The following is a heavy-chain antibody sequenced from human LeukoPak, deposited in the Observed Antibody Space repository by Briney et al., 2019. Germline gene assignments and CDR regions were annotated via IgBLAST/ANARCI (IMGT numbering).Heavy chain of an antibody. V-gene: IGHV3-66*01. CDR1: GFTFSSYA. Sequence: GGSLRLSCAASGFTFSSYAMSWVRQAPGKGLEWVSVIYSGGSTYYADSVKGRFTISRDNSKNTLYLQMNSLRAEDTAVYYCAVPKYYYYGMDVWGQGTTVTVSS. D-gene: IGHD2-2*01. CDR2: IYSGGST. J-gene: IGHJ6*02. CDR3: AVPKYYYYGMDV.